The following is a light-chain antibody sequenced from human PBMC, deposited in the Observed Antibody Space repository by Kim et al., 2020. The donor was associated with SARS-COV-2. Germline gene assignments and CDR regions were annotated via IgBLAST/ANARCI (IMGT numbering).Light chain of an antibody. Sequence: GQSVTISCTGTSSDVGGYNYVSWYQQHPGKAPKLMIYEVSKRPSGVPDRFSGSKFGNAASLTVSGLQAEDEADYYCSSYAGSNNLVFGGGTQLTVL. CDR3: SSYAGSNNLV. V-gene: IGLV2-8*01. CDR1: SSDVGGYNY. CDR2: EVS. J-gene: IGLJ3*02.